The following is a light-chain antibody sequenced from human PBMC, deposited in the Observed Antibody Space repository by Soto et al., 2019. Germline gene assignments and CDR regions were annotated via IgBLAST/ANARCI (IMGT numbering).Light chain of an antibody. CDR2: ATS. CDR3: QQLNSYVGA. V-gene: IGKV1-9*01. Sequence: DIQLTQSPSFLSASVGDRVTITCRASQGISSYLAWYQQKPGKAPKLLIYATSTVQSGVPSRFSGSGSGTEFTLTISSLQPEDFATDYCQQLNSYVGAFGPGTRVDIK. J-gene: IGKJ3*01. CDR1: QGISSY.